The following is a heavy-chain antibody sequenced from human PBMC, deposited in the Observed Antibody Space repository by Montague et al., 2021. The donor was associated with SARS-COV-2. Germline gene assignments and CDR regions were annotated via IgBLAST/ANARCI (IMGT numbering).Heavy chain of an antibody. J-gene: IGHJ4*02. Sequence: SETLSLTCSVSGGSITSYHWSWIRQPPGKGLEWIGHINDSGTTSYNPSLKGRVTISVDTSKNQFSLNLNSVIAVDTAVYYCARGGASGNHGKIDYWGQGTLITVSS. CDR2: INDSGTT. CDR1: GGSITSYH. CDR3: ARGGASGNHGKIDY. V-gene: IGHV4-59*01. D-gene: IGHD3-10*01.